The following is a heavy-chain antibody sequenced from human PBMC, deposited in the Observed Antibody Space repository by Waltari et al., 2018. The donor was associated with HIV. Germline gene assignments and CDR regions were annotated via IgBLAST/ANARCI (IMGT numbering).Heavy chain of an antibody. CDR1: GFTFSSYA. CDR3: ARDSPAFSRGTEELDY. J-gene: IGHJ4*02. V-gene: IGHV3-33*01. CDR2: IWHDANHK. Sequence: QVQLVESGGGVVQPGKSLRLSCAASGFTFSSYAMHWVRQAPGKGREWVGVIWHDANHKYYADSVQGRITISRDNSTNTLYLQMNSLRAEDTALYYCARDSPAFSRGTEELDYWGQGTLVTVSS. D-gene: IGHD2-2*01.